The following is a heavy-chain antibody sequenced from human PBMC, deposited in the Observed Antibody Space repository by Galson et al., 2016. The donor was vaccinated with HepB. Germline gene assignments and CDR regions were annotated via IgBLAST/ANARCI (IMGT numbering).Heavy chain of an antibody. D-gene: IGHD5-18*01. CDR3: ARGIYFEGYSFGSHWFDP. J-gene: IGHJ5*02. Sequence: SETLSLTCAVSGGSFSRFYWSWIRQPPGKGLEWIGYFYSSGTTNYDPSLKSRVTISLDMSKNQFSLRLKPVSVADTAVYFCARGIYFEGYSFGSHWFDPWGRGTQVTVSS. CDR2: FYSSGTT. V-gene: IGHV4-4*09. CDR1: GGSFSRFY.